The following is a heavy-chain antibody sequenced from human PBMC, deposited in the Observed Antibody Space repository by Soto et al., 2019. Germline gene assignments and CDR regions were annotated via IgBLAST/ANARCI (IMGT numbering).Heavy chain of an antibody. J-gene: IGHJ3*02. CDR1: GFTFSSYA. V-gene: IGHV3-23*01. CDR3: ARVLPVITMIVVGAFDI. D-gene: IGHD3-22*01. CDR2: ISGSGGTT. Sequence: GGSLRLSCATSGFTFSSYAMNWVRQAPGKGLEWVSAISGSGGTTNYADSVKGRFTISRDNSKNTLYLQMNSLRAEDTAVYYCARVLPVITMIVVGAFDIWGQGTMVTVSS.